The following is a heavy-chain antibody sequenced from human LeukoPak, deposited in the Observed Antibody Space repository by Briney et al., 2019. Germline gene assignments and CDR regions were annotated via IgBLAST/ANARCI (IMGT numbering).Heavy chain of an antibody. CDR1: GGSISSGGYS. Sequence: PSETLSLTCAVSGGSISSGGYSWSWIRQPPGKGLEWIGYIYHSGSTYYNPSLKSRVTISVDTSKNQFSLKLSSVTAADTAVYYCARLLNDGSGYYPFDYWGQGTLVTVSS. D-gene: IGHD3-22*01. J-gene: IGHJ4*02. CDR2: IYHSGST. CDR3: ARLLNDGSGYYPFDY. V-gene: IGHV4-30-2*01.